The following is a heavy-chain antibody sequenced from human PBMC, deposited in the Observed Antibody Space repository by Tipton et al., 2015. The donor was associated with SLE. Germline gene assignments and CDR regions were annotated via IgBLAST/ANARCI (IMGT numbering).Heavy chain of an antibody. J-gene: IGHJ6*04. D-gene: IGHD4-17*01. Sequence: QLVQSGGGLVQPGGSLRLSCAVSGFTFSSYEMNWVRQVPGKGLEWVSYISSDGSNKYYADSVKGRFIISRDNAKNSLYLQMNSLRAEDTAVYYCARDLMRRTVTDVWGKGTTVTVSS. CDR1: GFTFSSYE. CDR2: ISSDGSNK. V-gene: IGHV3-48*03. CDR3: ARDLMRRTVTDV.